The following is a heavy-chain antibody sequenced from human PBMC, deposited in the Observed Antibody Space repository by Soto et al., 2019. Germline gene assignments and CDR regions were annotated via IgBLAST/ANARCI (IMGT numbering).Heavy chain of an antibody. CDR2: IYYSGST. Sequence: QVQLQESGPGLVKPSETLSLTCTVSGDSISNYYWSWIRQPPGKGLEWIGYIYYSGSTKYTPPLTCRVTISVDTSKNQFSLKLSSVTAADTAVYYCARHLWVGSIWYLGAFDIWGQGTMVTVSS. V-gene: IGHV4-59*08. J-gene: IGHJ3*02. CDR1: GDSISNYY. D-gene: IGHD6-13*01. CDR3: ARHLWVGSIWYLGAFDI.